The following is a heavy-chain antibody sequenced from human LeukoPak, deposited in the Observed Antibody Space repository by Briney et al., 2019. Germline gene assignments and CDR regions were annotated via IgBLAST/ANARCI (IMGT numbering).Heavy chain of an antibody. D-gene: IGHD3-3*01. CDR3: AKDLPYSSWSDFWSGFYAFDL. J-gene: IGHJ3*01. CDR2: ISGSGGST. CDR1: GFTFSSYA. V-gene: IGHV3-23*01. Sequence: GGSLRLSCAASGFTFSSYAMSWVRQAPGKGLEWVSAISGSGGSTYYADSVKGRFTISRDNSKNTLYLQMNSLRAEDTAVYYCAKDLPYSSWSDFWSGFYAFDLWGQGTMVPVSS.